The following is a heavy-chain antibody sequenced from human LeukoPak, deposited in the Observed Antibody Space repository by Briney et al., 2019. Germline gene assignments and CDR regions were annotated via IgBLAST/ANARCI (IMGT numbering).Heavy chain of an antibody. D-gene: IGHD3-10*01. J-gene: IGHJ4*02. Sequence: SETLSLTCAVYGGSFSGYYWSWIRQPPGKGLERIGEINHSGSTNYNPSLKSRVTISVDTSKNQFSLKLSSVTAADTAVYYCARGVTYYYGSGRPYYFDYWGQGTLVTVSS. CDR1: GGSFSGYY. CDR3: ARGVTYYYGSGRPYYFDY. CDR2: INHSGST. V-gene: IGHV4-34*01.